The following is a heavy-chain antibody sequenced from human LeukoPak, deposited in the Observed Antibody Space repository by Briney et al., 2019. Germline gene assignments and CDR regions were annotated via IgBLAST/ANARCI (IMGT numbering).Heavy chain of an antibody. D-gene: IGHD5-24*01. Sequence: SETLSLTCAVSSGSISSSTWWSWVRQPPGKGLEWIGEINHSGSTHYTPSLKSRVTISVDTSDNKFSLKMISVTAADAAVYYCALGYNDIWELWGRGTLVTVSS. J-gene: IGHJ4*02. V-gene: IGHV4-4*02. CDR1: SGSISSSTW. CDR2: INHSGST. CDR3: ALGYNDIWEL.